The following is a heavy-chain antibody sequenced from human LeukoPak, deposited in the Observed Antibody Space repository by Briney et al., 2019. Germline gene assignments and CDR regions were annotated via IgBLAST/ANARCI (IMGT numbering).Heavy chain of an antibody. CDR2: TYYRSKWYD. CDR3: ARGRGRVYGDLAARGYYYYYMDV. J-gene: IGHJ6*03. CDR1: GDSVSSNSAA. D-gene: IGHD4-17*01. V-gene: IGHV6-1*01. Sequence: SQTLSLTCTISGDSVSSNSAAWNWIRQSPARGLEWLGRTYYRSKWYDDYAVSVRGRITINPDTSKNQFSLQLNSVSPEDTAVYYCARGRGRVYGDLAARGYYYYYMDVWGKGTTVTVSS.